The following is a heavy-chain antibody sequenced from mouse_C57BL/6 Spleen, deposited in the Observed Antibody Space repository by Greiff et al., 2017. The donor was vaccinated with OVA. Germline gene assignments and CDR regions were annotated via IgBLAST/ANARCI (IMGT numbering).Heavy chain of an antibody. D-gene: IGHD2-3*01. V-gene: IGHV5-12*01. J-gene: IGHJ4*01. CDR3: ARQPIYDGYFYAMDY. Sequence: EVKLVESGGGLVQPGGSLKLSCAASGFTFSDYYMYWVRQTPEKRLEWVAYISNGGGSTYYPDTVKGRFTISRDNAKNTLYLQMSRLKSEDTAMYYCARQPIYDGYFYAMDYWGQGTSVTVSS. CDR2: ISNGGGST. CDR1: GFTFSDYY.